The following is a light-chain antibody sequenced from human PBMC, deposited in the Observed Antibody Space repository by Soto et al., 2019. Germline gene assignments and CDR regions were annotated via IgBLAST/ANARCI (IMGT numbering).Light chain of an antibody. CDR3: LQYDSVPRL. CDR2: DAS. J-gene: IGKJ4*01. Sequence: DIQMTQSPSSLSASVGDRVTITCQASHHISDYLNWYQQRPGKAPKLLIYDASNLQTGVPIRFRGSGSRTHFTLNISSLQPEDAATYYCLQYDSVPRLFGGGTNVEI. CDR1: HHISDY. V-gene: IGKV1-33*01.